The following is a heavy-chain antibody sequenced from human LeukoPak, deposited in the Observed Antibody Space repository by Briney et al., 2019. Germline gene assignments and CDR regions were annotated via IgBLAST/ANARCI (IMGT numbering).Heavy chain of an antibody. Sequence: GGSLRLSCAASGFTFSNAWMSWIRQAPGKGLEWVSYISSSGSTIYYADSVKGRFTICRDNAKNSLYLQMNSLRAEDTAVYYCARGRRVTFGYYYYYYMDVWGKGTTVTVSS. CDR3: ARGRRVTFGYYYYYYMDV. CDR1: GFTFSNAW. J-gene: IGHJ6*03. D-gene: IGHD2-21*02. CDR2: ISSSGSTI. V-gene: IGHV3-11*01.